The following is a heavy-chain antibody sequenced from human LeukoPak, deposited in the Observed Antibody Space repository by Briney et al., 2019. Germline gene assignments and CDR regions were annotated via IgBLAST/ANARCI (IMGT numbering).Heavy chain of an antibody. J-gene: IGHJ3*02. D-gene: IGHD3-16*01. Sequence: ASVKVSCKASGGTFSSYAISWVRQAPGQGLEWMGGIIPIFGTANYAQKFQGRVTITADESTSTAYMELSSLRSEDTAVYYCARRGAITFGGSDAFDIWGQGTMVTVSS. V-gene: IGHV1-69*13. CDR2: IIPIFGTA. CDR1: GGTFSSYA. CDR3: ARRGAITFGGSDAFDI.